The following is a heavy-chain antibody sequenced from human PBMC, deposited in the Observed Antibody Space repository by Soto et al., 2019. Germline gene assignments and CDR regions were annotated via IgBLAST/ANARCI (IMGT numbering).Heavy chain of an antibody. CDR3: ARGGGPATPHSSFDY. Sequence: QVQLQESGPGLVKPSWTLSLTCAVSGVSISSSNRGHWVRQPQGKGLEWIGEIYHSGSTNYNPALQSRVTISVDKSKNHFSLKLSSVTAADTAVYYCARGGGPATPHSSFDYWGQGTLVTVSS. CDR2: IYHSGST. CDR1: GVSISSSNR. J-gene: IGHJ4*02. V-gene: IGHV4-4*02. D-gene: IGHD2-15*01.